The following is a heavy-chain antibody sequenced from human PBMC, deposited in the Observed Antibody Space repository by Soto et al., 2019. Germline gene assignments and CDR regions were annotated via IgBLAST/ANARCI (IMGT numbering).Heavy chain of an antibody. CDR1: GGSINSGDYY. J-gene: IGHJ6*02. V-gene: IGHV4-30-4*01. CDR3: ARDRYYGSGTYYNFYSGMDV. CDR2: IFHSGST. D-gene: IGHD3-10*01. Sequence: SETLSLTCTVSGGSINSGDYYWAWVRQPPGKGLEWIGNIFHSGSTYYTPSLQSRVTISLDTSKNHFSLKLSSVTPADTAVYYCARDRYYGSGTYYNFYSGMDVWGQGTTVTVSS.